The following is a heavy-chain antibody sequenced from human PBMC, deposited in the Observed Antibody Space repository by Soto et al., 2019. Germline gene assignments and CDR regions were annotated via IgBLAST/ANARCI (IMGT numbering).Heavy chain of an antibody. CDR1: GFTFSNYA. V-gene: IGHV3-23*01. J-gene: IGHJ1*01. CDR3: ARDLLPCLDAVCRNYQF. Sequence: EVQLLESGGGLVQPGGSLRLSCAASGFTFSNYAMSWVRQAPGKGLEWVSGISGSGTKTNYADSVKGRFTISRDDSKNTLYMQMNSLRAEDTAVYYCARDLLPCLDAVCRNYQFWGQGTLVTVSS. CDR2: ISGSGTKT. D-gene: IGHD2-8*01.